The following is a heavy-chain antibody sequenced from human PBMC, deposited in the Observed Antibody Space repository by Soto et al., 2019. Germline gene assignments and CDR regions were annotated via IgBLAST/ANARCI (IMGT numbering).Heavy chain of an antibody. D-gene: IGHD1-26*01. CDR1: GFSVSSNY. CDR3: ARLTGARGYFDY. V-gene: IGHV3-53*01. J-gene: IGHJ4*02. CDR2: IYSGDST. Sequence: GGSLRLSCAASGFSVSSNYISWVRQAPGKGLEWVSVIYSGDSTYYADSVKGRFTISRDNSKNTLYLQMNSLRAEDTAVYYCARLTGARGYFDYWGQGTLVTV.